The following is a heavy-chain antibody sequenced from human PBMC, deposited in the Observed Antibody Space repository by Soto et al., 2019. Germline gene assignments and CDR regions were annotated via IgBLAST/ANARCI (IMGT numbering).Heavy chain of an antibody. J-gene: IGHJ3*01. Sequence: PGGSLRLSCAASGFSFNSYTMNWLRQAPGKGLEWVSSISSSGSFTDYADSARGRFTISRDNAKNSLYLQMTSLSAEDTAVYYCSTSGSGWYGVDFDVWGQGTKVTVSS. CDR1: GFSFNSYT. CDR3: STSGSGWYGVDFDV. CDR2: ISSSGSFT. D-gene: IGHD6-19*01. V-gene: IGHV3-21*01.